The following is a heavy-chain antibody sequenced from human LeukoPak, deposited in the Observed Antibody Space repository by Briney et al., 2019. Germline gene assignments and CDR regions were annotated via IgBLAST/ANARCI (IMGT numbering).Heavy chain of an antibody. V-gene: IGHV3-23*01. D-gene: IGHD6-19*01. J-gene: IGHJ4*02. Sequence: GGSLRLSCEASGFTFNNYAMHWVRQAPGKGLEWVSAISGSGGSTYYADSVKGRFTISRDNSKNTLYLQMNSLRAEDTAVYYCAKDQGIAVAASGYWGQGTLVTVSS. CDR2: ISGSGGST. CDR3: AKDQGIAVAASGY. CDR1: GFTFNNYA.